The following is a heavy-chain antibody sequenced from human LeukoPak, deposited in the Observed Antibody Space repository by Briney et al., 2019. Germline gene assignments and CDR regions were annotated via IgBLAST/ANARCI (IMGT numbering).Heavy chain of an antibody. D-gene: IGHD3-22*01. CDR3: AKDSVYDSSGYVTS. Sequence: PGGSLRLSCAASGFTFSSYAMSWVRQAPGKGLEWVSGISWNSGSIGYADSVKGRFTISRDNAKNSLYLQMNSLRAEDTALYYCAKDSVYDSSGYVTSWGQGTLVTVSS. CDR1: GFTFSSYA. V-gene: IGHV3-9*01. CDR2: ISWNSGSI. J-gene: IGHJ5*02.